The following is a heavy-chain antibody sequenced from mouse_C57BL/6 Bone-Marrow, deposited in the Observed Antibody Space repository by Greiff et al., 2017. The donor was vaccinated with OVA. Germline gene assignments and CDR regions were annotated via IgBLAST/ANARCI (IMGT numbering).Heavy chain of an antibody. V-gene: IGHV14-2*01. CDR3: ARTGTFAY. Sequence: VQLQQSGAELVKPGASVKLSCTASGFNIKDYYMHWVKQRTEQGLEWIGRIDPEDGKTKYAPKFQGKATITADTSSNTAYLQLSSLTSEDTAVYYCARTGTFAYWGQGTLVTVSA. CDR1: GFNIKDYY. J-gene: IGHJ3*01. D-gene: IGHD4-1*01. CDR2: IDPEDGKT.